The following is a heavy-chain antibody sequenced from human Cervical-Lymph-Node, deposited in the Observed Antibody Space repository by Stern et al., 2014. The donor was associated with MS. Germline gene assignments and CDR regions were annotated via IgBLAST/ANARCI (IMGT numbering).Heavy chain of an antibody. Sequence: EVQLVESGGGLVQRGGSLRLSCAASGFTFSTYWMHWVRQVPGKGLVWVARLNTDACRTSYADSVKGRFTISRDNAKNTLYLQMDSLRADDTAVYYCARDRQWEISGPSDYWGPGTLVTVSS. CDR2: LNTDACRT. CDR3: ARDRQWEISGPSDY. J-gene: IGHJ4*02. CDR1: GFTFSTYW. V-gene: IGHV3-74*01. D-gene: IGHD1-26*01.